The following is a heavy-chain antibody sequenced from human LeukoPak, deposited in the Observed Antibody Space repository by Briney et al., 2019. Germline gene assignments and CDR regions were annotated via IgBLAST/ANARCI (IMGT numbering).Heavy chain of an antibody. D-gene: IGHD3-22*01. CDR2: ISYDGSNK. J-gene: IGHJ4*02. CDR1: GFTFSSYA. V-gene: IGHV3-30*04. Sequence: PGGSLRLSCAASGFTFSSYAMHWVRQAPGKGLEWVAVISYDGSNKYYADSVKGRFTISRDNSKNTLYLQMNSLRAEDTAVYYCAKDSHGYDSSGYFRDYFDYWGQGTLVTVSS. CDR3: AKDSHGYDSSGYFRDYFDY.